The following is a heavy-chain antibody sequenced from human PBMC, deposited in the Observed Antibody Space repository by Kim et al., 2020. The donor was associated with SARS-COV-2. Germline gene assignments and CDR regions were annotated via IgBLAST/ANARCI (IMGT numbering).Heavy chain of an antibody. V-gene: IGHV1-3*01. CDR2: INAGNGNT. CDR3: ARREYYYDSSGYFDY. J-gene: IGHJ4*02. CDR1: GYTFTSYA. Sequence: ASVKVSCKASGYTFTSYAMHWVRQAPGQRLEWMGWINAGNGNTKYSQKFQGRVTITRDTSASTAYMELSSLRSEDTAVYYCARREYYYDSSGYFDYWGQGTLVTVSS. D-gene: IGHD3-22*01.